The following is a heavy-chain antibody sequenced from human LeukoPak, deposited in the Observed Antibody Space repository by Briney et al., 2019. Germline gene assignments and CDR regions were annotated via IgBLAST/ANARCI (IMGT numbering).Heavy chain of an antibody. CDR3: ARDLWGDSDN. CDR2: ISYDGSNK. CDR1: GFPFRSLC. Sequence: SLGLLRATSGFPFRSLCMHWGPQASSKGLGGVAVISYDGSNKYYADSVKGRFTISRDNSTNTLWLQMNSLRTADTAVYYCARDLWGDSDNWGQGTLVTVSS. V-gene: IGHV3-30*03. D-gene: IGHD2/OR15-2a*01. J-gene: IGHJ4*02.